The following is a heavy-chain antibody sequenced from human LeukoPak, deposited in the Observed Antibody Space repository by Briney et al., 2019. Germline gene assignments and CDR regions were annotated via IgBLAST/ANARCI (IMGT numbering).Heavy chain of an antibody. Sequence: GGSLRLSCAASGFTFSSYAVSWVRQAPGKGLEWVSAISGSGGSTYYADSVKGRFTISRDNSKNTLYLQMNSLRAEDTAVYYCAKDALDYDFWSGLDYFDYWGQGTLVTVSS. CDR1: GFTFSSYA. V-gene: IGHV3-23*01. CDR3: AKDALDYDFWSGLDYFDY. D-gene: IGHD3-3*01. CDR2: ISGSGGST. J-gene: IGHJ4*02.